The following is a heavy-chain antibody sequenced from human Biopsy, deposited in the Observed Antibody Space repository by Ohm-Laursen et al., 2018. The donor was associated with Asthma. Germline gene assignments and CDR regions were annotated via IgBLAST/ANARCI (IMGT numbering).Heavy chain of an antibody. CDR2: IYHSGPT. Sequence: SDTLSLTWTVSGGSIISSSWWSWVRQTPGKGLEWIGEIYHSGPTNYNPSLKSRVTISVDKSKNQFSLKLTSVTAADTAVYYCAKIYDRLVLYGMDVWGQGTTVTVSS. CDR3: AKIYDRLVLYGMDV. D-gene: IGHD6-19*01. V-gene: IGHV4-4*02. J-gene: IGHJ6*02. CDR1: GGSIISSSW.